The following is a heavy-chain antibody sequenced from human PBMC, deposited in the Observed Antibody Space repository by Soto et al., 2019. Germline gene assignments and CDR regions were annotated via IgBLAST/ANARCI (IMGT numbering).Heavy chain of an antibody. CDR1: GYTFTSYA. V-gene: IGHV1-3*01. J-gene: IGHJ6*02. D-gene: IGHD2-2*01. Sequence: GASVKVSCKASGYTFTSYAMHWVRQAPGQRLEWMGWINAGNGNTKYSQKFQGRVTITRDTSASTAYMELSSLRSEDTAVYYCARDGEGLYCSSTSCYQGRKGYYYYGMDVWGQGTTVTVSS. CDR3: ARDGEGLYCSSTSCYQGRKGYYYYGMDV. CDR2: INAGNGNT.